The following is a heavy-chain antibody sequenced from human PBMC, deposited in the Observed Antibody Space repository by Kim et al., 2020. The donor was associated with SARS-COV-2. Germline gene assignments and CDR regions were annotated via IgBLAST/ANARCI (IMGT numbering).Heavy chain of an antibody. CDR1: GYTFTSYD. Sequence: ASVKVSCKASGYTFTSYDINWVRQATGQGLEWMGWMNPNSGNTGYAQKFQGRVTMTRNTSISTAYMELSSLRSEDTAVYYCARGRRGAMIVVVIPYYYYYRGVWGKGTTVTVSS. J-gene: IGHJ6*03. CDR2: MNPNSGNT. CDR3: ARGRRGAMIVVVIPYYYYYRGV. V-gene: IGHV1-8*01. D-gene: IGHD3-22*01.